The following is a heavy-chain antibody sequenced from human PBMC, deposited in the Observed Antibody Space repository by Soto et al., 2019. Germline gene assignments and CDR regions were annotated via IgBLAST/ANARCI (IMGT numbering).Heavy chain of an antibody. J-gene: IGHJ3*02. Sequence: DVQLVESGGGLIQPGGSLRLSCAASGLTVSGKKYLAWVRQAPGKGLEWVSALYDVDGTFYADSVKGRFTTSGDSSLTIVYLQMHSLRPDDTAVYYCATWHLREHAYDIWGQGTAVTVSS. V-gene: IGHV3-53*01. CDR2: LYDVDGT. D-gene: IGHD4-17*01. CDR3: ATWHLREHAYDI. CDR1: GLTVSGKKY.